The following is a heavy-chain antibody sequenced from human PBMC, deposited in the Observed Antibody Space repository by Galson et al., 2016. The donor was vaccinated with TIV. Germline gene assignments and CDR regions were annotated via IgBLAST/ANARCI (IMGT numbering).Heavy chain of an antibody. J-gene: IGHJ2*01. V-gene: IGHV4-39*01. CDR1: GVSITSSTYY. Sequence: ETLSLTCTVSGVSITSSTYYWGWIRQPPGKGLEWIGSVYYNGDTYYNPSLKSRVTISVDTSKNQFSLKLNSVTAADTSIFYCARHGAWSWYFDLRGRGTLVTVSS. D-gene: IGHD3-16*01. CDR3: ARHGAWSWYFDL. CDR2: VYYNGDT.